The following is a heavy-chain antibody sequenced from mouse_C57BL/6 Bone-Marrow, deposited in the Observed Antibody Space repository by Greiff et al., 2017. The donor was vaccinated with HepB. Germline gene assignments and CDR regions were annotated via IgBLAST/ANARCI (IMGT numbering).Heavy chain of an antibody. CDR1: GYTFTSYW. J-gene: IGHJ1*03. CDR3: ARSEEYYYYGSSYWYFDV. CDR2: IHPNSGST. D-gene: IGHD1-1*01. V-gene: IGHV1-64*01. Sequence: VQLQQPGAELVKPGASVKLSCKASGYTFTSYWMHWVKQRPGQGLEWIGMIHPNSGSTNYNEKFKSKATLTVDKSSSTAYMQLSSLTSEDSAVYYCARSEEYYYYGSSYWYFDVWGTGTTVTVSS.